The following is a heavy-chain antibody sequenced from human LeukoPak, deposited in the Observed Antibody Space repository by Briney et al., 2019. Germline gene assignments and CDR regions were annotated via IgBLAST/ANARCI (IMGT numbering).Heavy chain of an antibody. V-gene: IGHV3-30*02. J-gene: IGHJ6*03. CDR3: AKQMVERQQDYYMDV. CDR2: IRHDESNK. CDR1: GFTFSSYG. Sequence: GGSLRLACVASGFTFSSYGMHWVRQAPGKGLEWVAFIRHDESNKFYADSVKGRFTISRDNSKNTLYLQMSSLRAEDTALYYCAKQMVERQQDYYMDVWGKGTLVTVSS. D-gene: IGHD2-15*01.